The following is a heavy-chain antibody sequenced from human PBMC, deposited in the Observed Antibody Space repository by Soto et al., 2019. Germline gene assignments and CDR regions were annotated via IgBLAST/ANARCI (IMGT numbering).Heavy chain of an antibody. J-gene: IGHJ6*02. CDR2: IIPIVGTA. D-gene: IGHD3-3*01. V-gene: IGHV1-69*01. Sequence: QVQLVQSGAEVKKPGSSVKVSCKASGGTFSSYAISWVRQAPGQGLEWMGGIIPIVGTANYAQKFQGRVTITADESTSTAYMELSSLRSEDTAVYYCARDPGAFWSGFGYYGMDVWGQGTTVTVSS. CDR3: ARDPGAFWSGFGYYGMDV. CDR1: GGTFSSYA.